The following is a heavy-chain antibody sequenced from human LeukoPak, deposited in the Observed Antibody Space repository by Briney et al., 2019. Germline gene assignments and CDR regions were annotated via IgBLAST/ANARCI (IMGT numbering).Heavy chain of an antibody. Sequence: GGSLRLSCAASGLTLSAYWMYWVRQGPGKGPVWVSRINTDGSTTSYVDSVKGRFTISRDNTKNTLYLHMSSLRAEDTAVYYCARVPVGSYSFDYWGQGTLVTVSS. CDR2: INTDGSTT. CDR3: ARVPVGSYSFDY. V-gene: IGHV3-74*01. J-gene: IGHJ4*02. D-gene: IGHD1-26*01. CDR1: GLTLSAYW.